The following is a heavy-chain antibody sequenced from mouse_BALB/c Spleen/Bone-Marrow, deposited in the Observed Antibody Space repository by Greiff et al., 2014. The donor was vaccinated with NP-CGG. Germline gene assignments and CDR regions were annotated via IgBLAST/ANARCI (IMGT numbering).Heavy chain of an antibody. V-gene: IGHV14-3*02. Sequence: EVKLQESGAELVKPGASVKLSCTASGFNIKDTYMHWVKQRPEQGLEWIGRIDPANGNTKYDPKFQGKATITADTSSNTAYLQLSSLTSEDTAVYYCARYGNYRYAMDYWGQGTSVTVSS. CDR2: IDPANGNT. CDR1: GFNIKDTY. CDR3: ARYGNYRYAMDY. J-gene: IGHJ4*01. D-gene: IGHD2-1*01.